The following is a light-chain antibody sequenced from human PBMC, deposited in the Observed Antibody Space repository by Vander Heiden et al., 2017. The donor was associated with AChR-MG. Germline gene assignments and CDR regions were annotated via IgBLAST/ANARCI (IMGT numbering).Light chain of an antibody. Sequence: QSVLPPPPSASGTPGPRVTISCSGSSSKIGSNYVYWYQQLPGTAPNLLIYRNNKRPSGVPDRFSGSKSGTSAALAISGLLAEDEADYYCAAGDDSRSGWVFGGGTKLTVL. CDR3: AAGDDSRSGWV. CDR2: RNN. J-gene: IGLJ3*02. CDR1: SSKIGSNY. V-gene: IGLV1-47*01.